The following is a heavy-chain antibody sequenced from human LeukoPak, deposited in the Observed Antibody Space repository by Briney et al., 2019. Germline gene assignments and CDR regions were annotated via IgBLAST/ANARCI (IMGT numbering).Heavy chain of an antibody. J-gene: IGHJ6*02. D-gene: IGHD4-11*01. CDR3: ARSKAYYYYYGMDA. CDR2: IYYSGST. CDR1: GGSISSYY. V-gene: IGHV4-59*08. Sequence: SETLSLTCTVSGGSISSYYWSWIRQPPGKGLEWIGYIYYSGSTNYNPSLKSRVTISVDTSKNQFSLKLSSVTAADTAVYYCARSKAYYYYYGMDAWGQGTTVTVSS.